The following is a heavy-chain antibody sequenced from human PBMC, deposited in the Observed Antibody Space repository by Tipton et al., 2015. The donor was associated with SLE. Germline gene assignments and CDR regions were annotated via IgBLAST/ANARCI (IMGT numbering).Heavy chain of an antibody. V-gene: IGHV4-59*08. Sequence: LSCTVSGGSISSYYWSWIRQPPGKGLEWIGYIYYSGSTNYNPSLKSRVTISVDTSKNQFSLKLSSVTAADTAVYYCALGAAAANFDYWGQGTLVTVSS. D-gene: IGHD6-13*01. CDR1: GGSISSYY. J-gene: IGHJ4*02. CDR3: ALGAAAANFDY. CDR2: IYYSGST.